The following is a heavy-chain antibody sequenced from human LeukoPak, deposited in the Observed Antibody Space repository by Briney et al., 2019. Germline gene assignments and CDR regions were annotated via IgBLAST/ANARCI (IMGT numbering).Heavy chain of an antibody. CDR3: ARDGSGSFYFDY. Sequence: GGSLRLSCAASGFTVSSNYMSWVRQAPGKGLEWVSVIYSGGSTYYADSVKGRFTISRDNSKNTLYLQMNSLRAEDTAVYYCARDGSGSFYFDYWGQGTLVTVSS. V-gene: IGHV3-53*01. J-gene: IGHJ4*02. CDR2: IYSGGST. CDR1: GFTVSSNY. D-gene: IGHD3-10*01.